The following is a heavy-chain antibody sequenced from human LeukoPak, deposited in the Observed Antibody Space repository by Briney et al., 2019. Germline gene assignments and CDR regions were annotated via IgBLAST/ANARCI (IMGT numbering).Heavy chain of an antibody. CDR1: GFTFSSYW. CDR2: IKQDGSEK. Sequence: GGSLRLSCAASGFTFSSYWMSWVRQAPGKGLEWVANIKQDGSEKYYVDSVKGRFTISRDNAKNSLYLQMNSLRAEDTAVYYCARGRAYYDFRSGYLSYWGQGTLVTVSS. V-gene: IGHV3-7*01. J-gene: IGHJ4*02. D-gene: IGHD3-3*01. CDR3: ARGRAYYDFRSGYLSY.